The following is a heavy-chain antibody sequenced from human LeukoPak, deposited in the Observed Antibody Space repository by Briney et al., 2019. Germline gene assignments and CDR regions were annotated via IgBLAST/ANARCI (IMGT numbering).Heavy chain of an antibody. CDR1: GFTFSSYW. J-gene: IGHJ4*02. CDR3: ARDTFNYDFWSGPFR. V-gene: IGHV3-74*01. D-gene: IGHD3-3*01. CDR2: INSDGSST. Sequence: GGSLRLSCAASGFTFSSYWMHWVRQAPGKGLVWVSRINSDGSSTSYADSVKGRFTISRDNAKNSLYLQMRSLRAEDTAVYYCARDTFNYDFWSGPFRWGQGTLVTVSS.